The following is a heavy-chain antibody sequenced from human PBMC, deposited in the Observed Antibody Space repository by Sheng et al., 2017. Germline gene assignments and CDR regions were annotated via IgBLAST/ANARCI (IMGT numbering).Heavy chain of an antibody. CDR3: AKSSTVTTPLDS. V-gene: IGHV1-69*13. CDR1: GGIFNTYA. CDR2: LVPILRTP. Sequence: QVQLVQSGSEVRKPGSSVKASCKASGGIFNTYAINWVRQAPGQGLEWMGGLVPILRTPDYAQRFQGRVTITADESTTTAYMELKRLTSEDTAVYFCAKSSTVTTPLDSWGQGTVVTVSS. D-gene: IGHD4-17*01. J-gene: IGHJ4*02.